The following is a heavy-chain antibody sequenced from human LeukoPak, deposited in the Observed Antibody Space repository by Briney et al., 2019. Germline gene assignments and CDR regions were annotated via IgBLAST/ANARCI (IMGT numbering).Heavy chain of an antibody. V-gene: IGHV3-7*02. Sequence: PGGSLRLSCAASGFTFSSYWMSWVRQAPGKGLEWVANINEDGSEKYFVDSVKGRFTISRDNAKNSLYLQMNSLRAEDTAVYYCARGSFSGTASFDYWGQGTLVTVSS. CDR3: ARGSFSGTASFDY. CDR2: INEDGSEK. CDR1: GFTFSSYW. D-gene: IGHD1-1*01. J-gene: IGHJ4*02.